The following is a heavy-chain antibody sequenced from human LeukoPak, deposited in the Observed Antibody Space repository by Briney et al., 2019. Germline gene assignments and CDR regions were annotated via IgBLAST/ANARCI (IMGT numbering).Heavy chain of an antibody. CDR3: ARGPAAILGYCTQGCAFDI. CDR2: ISAYNGNT. J-gene: IGHJ3*02. D-gene: IGHD2-8*01. V-gene: IGHV1-18*01. CDR1: GGTFSSYA. Sequence: GSSVKVSCKASGGTFSSYAISWVRQAPGQGLEWMGWISAYNGNTNYAQKLQGRVTMTTDTSTSTAYMELRSLRSDDTAVYYCARGPAAILGYCTQGCAFDIWGQGTMVTVSS.